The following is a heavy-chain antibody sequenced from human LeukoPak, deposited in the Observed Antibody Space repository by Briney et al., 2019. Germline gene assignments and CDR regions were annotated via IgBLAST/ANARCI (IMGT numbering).Heavy chain of an antibody. Sequence: ASVKLSCKAFGYMFISYYIHWVRQAPGQGLEWMGIIHPTGGSTSYAQKFQGRVTMTTDMSTSPVYMELSSLRSEDTVVYYCARVGAGWDYWGQGTLVTVSS. CDR1: GYMFISYY. J-gene: IGHJ4*02. CDR3: ARVGAGWDY. V-gene: IGHV1-46*01. CDR2: IHPTGGST. D-gene: IGHD1-26*01.